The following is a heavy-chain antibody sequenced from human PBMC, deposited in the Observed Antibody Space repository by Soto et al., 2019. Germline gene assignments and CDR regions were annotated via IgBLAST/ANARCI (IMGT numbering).Heavy chain of an antibody. CDR1: GFTFSSYG. CDR3: ARTETYDSSGPINY. CDR2: IWYDGSNK. V-gene: IGHV3-33*01. J-gene: IGHJ4*02. Sequence: QTGGSLRLSCAASGFTFSSYGMHWVRQAPGKGLEWVAVIWYDGSNKYYADPVKGRFTISRDNSKNTLYLQMNSLRAEDTAVYYCARTETYDSSGPINYWGQGTLVTVSS. D-gene: IGHD3-22*01.